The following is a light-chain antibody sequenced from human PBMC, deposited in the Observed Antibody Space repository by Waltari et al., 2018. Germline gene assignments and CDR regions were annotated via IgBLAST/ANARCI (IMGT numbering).Light chain of an antibody. CDR1: GSNIGSNT. J-gene: IGLJ3*02. V-gene: IGLV1-44*01. CDR3: AAWDDGLNGWV. Sequence: QSVLTQPPSASGSPGQRVTISCSGSGSNIGSNTVNWYQQFPGAAPKLLIYTNSQRPSGVPDRFSGSKSSTSGYLAISGLRSEDEADYYCAAWDDGLNGWVFGGRTKLTVL. CDR2: TNS.